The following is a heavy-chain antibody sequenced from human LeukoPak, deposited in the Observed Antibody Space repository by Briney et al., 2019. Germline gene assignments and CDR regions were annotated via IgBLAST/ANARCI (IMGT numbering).Heavy chain of an antibody. J-gene: IGHJ4*02. V-gene: IGHV3-23*01. CDR1: GFTFSTYA. CDR2: IAPNGAT. D-gene: IGHD3-10*01. CDR3: AKYRIITRSPFDY. Sequence: GGSLRISCAASGFTFSTYAMNWVRQAPGKGLEWVSTIAPNGATYYADSVKGRFTVSRDNSKNTLFLQMNSLRAEDTAVYYCAKYRIITRSPFDYWGQGTLVTVSS.